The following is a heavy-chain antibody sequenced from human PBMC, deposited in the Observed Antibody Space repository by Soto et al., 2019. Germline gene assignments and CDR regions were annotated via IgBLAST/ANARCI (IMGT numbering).Heavy chain of an antibody. J-gene: IGHJ4*02. CDR3: ARGYGRLFDY. Sequence: PSETLSLTCAVYGGSFSAYYWNCIRQPPGKGLEWIGEINHSGSTNYNPSLKSRVTISVDTSKNQFSLKLSSVTAADTAVYYCARGYGRLFDYSGQGTFVLGSS. D-gene: IGHD3-10*01. CDR2: INHSGST. V-gene: IGHV4-34*01. CDR1: GGSFSAYY.